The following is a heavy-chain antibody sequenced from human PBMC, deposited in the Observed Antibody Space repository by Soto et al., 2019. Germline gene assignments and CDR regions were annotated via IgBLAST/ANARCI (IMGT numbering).Heavy chain of an antibody. V-gene: IGHV1-69*12. D-gene: IGHD5-12*01. CDR2: IVPIVGTT. J-gene: IGHJ4*02. CDR1: GGTFSSYA. Sequence: QVQLVQSGAAVRQPASSVKVSCKTSGGTFSSYAISWVRQAPGQGLEWMGGIVPIVGTTTYAQKFQGRVTITADEATRTAYMQLSRLRSDDTAVYYCVRVVAIPGYPDHWGQGTLVTVSS. CDR3: VRVVAIPGYPDH.